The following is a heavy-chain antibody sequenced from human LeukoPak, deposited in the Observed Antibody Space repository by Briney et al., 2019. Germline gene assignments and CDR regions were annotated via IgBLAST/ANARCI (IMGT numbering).Heavy chain of an antibody. D-gene: IGHD1-26*01. J-gene: IGHJ3*02. Sequence: PGGSLRLSCAASGFTFSSHSMNWVRQTPGKGLEWVSSIYSAGATHYAESVKGRFTISRDNSKNTLYLQMNSLRAEDMAVYYCARIEWERLGRAFDIWGQGTMVTVSS. CDR3: ARIEWERLGRAFDI. CDR2: IYSAGAT. V-gene: IGHV3-53*01. CDR1: GFTFSSHS.